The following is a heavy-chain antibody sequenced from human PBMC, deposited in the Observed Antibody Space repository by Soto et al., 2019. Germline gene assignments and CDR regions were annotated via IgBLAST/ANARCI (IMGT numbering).Heavy chain of an antibody. Sequence: SETLSLTCAVSGGSIGSGGYSWSWIRQPPGKGLEWIGYIYHSGSTYYNPSLKSRVTISVDRSKNQFSLKLSSVTAADTAEYYCARVPGPWGQGTLVPVSS. CDR2: IYHSGST. V-gene: IGHV4-30-2*01. CDR1: GGSIGSGGYS. J-gene: IGHJ5*02. CDR3: ARVPGP.